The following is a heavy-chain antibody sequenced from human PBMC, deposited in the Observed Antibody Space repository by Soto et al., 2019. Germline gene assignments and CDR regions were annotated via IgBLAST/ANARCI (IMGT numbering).Heavy chain of an antibody. CDR3: AKDRSGSYWSAFDI. CDR2: ISYDGSNK. V-gene: IGHV3-30*18. CDR1: GFTFSSYG. J-gene: IGHJ3*02. D-gene: IGHD3-10*01. Sequence: GGSLRLSYAASGFTFSSYGMHWVRQAPGKGLEWVAVISYDGSNKYYADSVKGRFTISRDNSKNTLYLQMNSLRAEDTAVYYCAKDRSGSYWSAFDIWGQGTMVTVSS.